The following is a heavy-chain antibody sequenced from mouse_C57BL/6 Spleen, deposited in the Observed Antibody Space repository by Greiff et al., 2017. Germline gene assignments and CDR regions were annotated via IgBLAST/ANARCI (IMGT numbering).Heavy chain of an antibody. CDR3: ARDYGSSYDAMDY. CDR1: GFNIKDYY. Sequence: EVQLQESGAELVKPGASVTLSCTASGFNIKDYYMHWVKQRTEHGLEWIGRIDPEDGETKYAPKFQGKATITADTSSNTAYLQLSSLTSEDTDVYYCARDYGSSYDAMDYWGQGTSVTVSS. CDR2: IDPEDGET. V-gene: IGHV14-2*01. D-gene: IGHD1-1*01. J-gene: IGHJ4*01.